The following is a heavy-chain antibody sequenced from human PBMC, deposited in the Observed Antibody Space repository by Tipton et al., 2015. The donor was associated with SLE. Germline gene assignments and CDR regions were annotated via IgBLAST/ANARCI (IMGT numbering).Heavy chain of an antibody. Sequence: TLSLTCTVSGGSISSGGYYWRWIRQHPGKGLEWIGYIYYSGSTYYNPSLKSRVTISVDTSKNQFSLKLSSVTAADTAVYYCARDLNPAVAGTFDIWGQGTMVTVSS. CDR2: IYYSGST. CDR3: ARDLNPAVAGTFDI. V-gene: IGHV4-31*03. D-gene: IGHD3-10*01. CDR1: GGSISSGGYY. J-gene: IGHJ3*02.